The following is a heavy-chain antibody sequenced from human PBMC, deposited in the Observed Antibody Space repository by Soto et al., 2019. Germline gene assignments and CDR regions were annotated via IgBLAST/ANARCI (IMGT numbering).Heavy chain of an antibody. J-gene: IGHJ4*02. Sequence: GGSLRLSCAASGFTFSDYYMSWVRQGPGKGLEWVSGINRHGDSTGYADSVKGRFTISRDNAKNSLYLQMNGLRAEDTAFYYCARDHRWGYEYGDYGDSWGQGTLVTVSS. D-gene: IGHD4-17*01. CDR3: ARDHRWGYEYGDYGDS. CDR1: GFTFSDYY. V-gene: IGHV3-20*04. CDR2: INRHGDST.